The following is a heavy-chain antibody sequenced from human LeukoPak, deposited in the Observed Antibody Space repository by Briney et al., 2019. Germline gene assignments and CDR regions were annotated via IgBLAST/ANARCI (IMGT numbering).Heavy chain of an antibody. CDR3: ARGPGIAAAGIIGFDY. CDR1: GGSISSGSYY. J-gene: IGHJ4*02. CDR2: IYTSGST. Sequence: PSQTLSLTCTVSGGSISSGSYYWSWLRQPAGKGLEWIGRIYTSGSTNYNPSLKSRVTISVDTSKNQFSLKLSSVTAADTAVYYCARGPGIAAAGIIGFDYWGQGTLVTVSS. V-gene: IGHV4-61*02. D-gene: IGHD6-13*01.